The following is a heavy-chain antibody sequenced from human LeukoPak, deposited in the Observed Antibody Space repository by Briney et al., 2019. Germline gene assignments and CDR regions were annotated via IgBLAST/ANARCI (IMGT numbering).Heavy chain of an antibody. J-gene: IGHJ4*02. V-gene: IGHV3-23*01. D-gene: IGHD1-1*01. Sequence: GGSLRLSCAASGFTFTNAWMSWVRQAPGKGLEWVSGIRNSDGSTYYADSVKGRFTISTDNSKNTLYLQMNSLRAEDTALYYCAKGLERESRLDSWGQGTLVTVSS. CDR1: GFTFTNAW. CDR2: IRNSDGST. CDR3: AKGLERESRLDS.